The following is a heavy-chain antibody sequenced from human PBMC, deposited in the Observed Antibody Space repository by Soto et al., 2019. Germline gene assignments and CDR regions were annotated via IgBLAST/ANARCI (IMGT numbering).Heavy chain of an antibody. V-gene: IGHV3-7*01. CDR1: GFTFSTYW. J-gene: IGHJ4*02. CDR3: ARDAVVAAAGSDY. CDR2: INQDGSEK. D-gene: IGHD2-2*01. Sequence: GGSLRLSCAASGFTFSTYWMSWVRQAPGKGLEWVANINQDGSEKYYMDSVMVVFTISRDNVKNSLYLQMNSLRAEDTALYYCARDAVVAAAGSDYWGQGTLVTVSS.